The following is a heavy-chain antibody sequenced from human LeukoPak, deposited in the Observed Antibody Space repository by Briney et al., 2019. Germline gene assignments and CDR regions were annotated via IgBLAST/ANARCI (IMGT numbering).Heavy chain of an antibody. V-gene: IGHV4-39*07. D-gene: IGHD3-10*01. CDR1: GGSISSSSYY. CDR2: IYYSGST. Sequence: SETLSLTCTVSGGSISSSSYYWGWIRQPPGKGLEWIGSIYYSGSTYYNPSLKSRVTISVDTSKNQFSLKLSSVTAADTAVYYCARVRGVFRTRLFDYWGQGTLVTVSS. CDR3: ARVRGVFRTRLFDY. J-gene: IGHJ4*02.